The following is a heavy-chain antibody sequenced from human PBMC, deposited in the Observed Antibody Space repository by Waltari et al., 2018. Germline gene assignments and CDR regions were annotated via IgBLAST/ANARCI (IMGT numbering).Heavy chain of an antibody. J-gene: IGHJ1*01. V-gene: IGHV1-2*02. CDR3: ARLSEF. CDR1: GYIFNDYY. CDR2: INPNGGAT. Sequence: QVHLVQSGPEVKTPGASVKVSCKTSGYIFNDYYMHWVRQAPGQGLEFMGWINPNGGATFYAPKFRDRVTITTDASISTVYMHLTSLRSDDTALYYCARLSEFWGQGTLITVSS.